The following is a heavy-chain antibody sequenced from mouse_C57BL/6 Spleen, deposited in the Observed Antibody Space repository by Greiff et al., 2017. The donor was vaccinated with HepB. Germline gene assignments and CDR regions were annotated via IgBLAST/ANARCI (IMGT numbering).Heavy chain of an antibody. CDR2: IYPRSGNT. CDR1: GYTFTSYG. V-gene: IGHV1-81*01. CDR3: ARGGYDYDGYAMDY. D-gene: IGHD2-4*01. J-gene: IGHJ4*01. Sequence: VKLLESGAELARPGASVKLSCKASGYTFTSYGISWVKQRTGQGLEWIGEIYPRSGNTYYNEKFKGKATLTADKSSSTAYMELRSLTSEDSAVYVCARGGYDYDGYAMDYWGQGTSVTVSS.